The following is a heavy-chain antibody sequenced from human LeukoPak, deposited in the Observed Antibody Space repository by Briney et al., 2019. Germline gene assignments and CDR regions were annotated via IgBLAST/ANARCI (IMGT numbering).Heavy chain of an antibody. CDR2: ISSSSSTI. J-gene: IGHJ5*02. V-gene: IGHV3-48*02. CDR3: ARDGSKVGWEPYNWFDP. D-gene: IGHD1-26*01. CDR1: GFTFSSYS. Sequence: GGSLRPSCAASGFTFSSYSMNWVRQAPGKGLEWVSYISSSSSTIYYADSVKGRFTISRDNAKNSLYLQMNSLRDEDTAVYYCARDGSKVGWEPYNWFDPWGQGTLVTVSS.